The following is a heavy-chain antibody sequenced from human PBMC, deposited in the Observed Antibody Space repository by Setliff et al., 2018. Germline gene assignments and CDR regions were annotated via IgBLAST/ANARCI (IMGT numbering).Heavy chain of an antibody. CDR1: GASINSLTW. Sequence: SETLSLTCAVSGASINSLTWWSWVRQPPGKGLEWIGRIYHGGDTYYNASLKSRLTISVDTPKNQFSLKLRSVTAADTAVYYCARTGTYRYFDYWGQGALVTVSS. CDR3: ARTGTYRYFDY. CDR2: IYHGGDT. V-gene: IGHV4-4*02. D-gene: IGHD1-1*01. J-gene: IGHJ4*02.